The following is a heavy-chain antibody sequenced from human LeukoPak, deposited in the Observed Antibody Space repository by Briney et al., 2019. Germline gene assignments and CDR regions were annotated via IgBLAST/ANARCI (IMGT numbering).Heavy chain of an antibody. V-gene: IGHV1-69*13. CDR2: IIPIFGTA. J-gene: IGHJ6*03. CDR1: GYTFTSYD. D-gene: IGHD6-6*01. CDR3: ARGIAARPSYYYYYMDV. Sequence: SVKVSCKASGYTFTSYDINWVRQAPGQGLEWMGGIIPIFGTANYAQKFQGRVTITADESTSTAYMELSSLRSEDTAVYYCARGIAARPSYYYYYMDVWGKGTTVTVSS.